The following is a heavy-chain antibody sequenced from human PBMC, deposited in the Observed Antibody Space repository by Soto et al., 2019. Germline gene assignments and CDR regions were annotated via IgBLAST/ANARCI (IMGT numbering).Heavy chain of an antibody. Sequence: EVQLVESGGGLVQPGRSLRLSCAASGLTFDDYAMHWVRQAPGKGLEWVSGISWNSGTIGYADSVKGRFTISRDNAKNSLYLQMNSLRAEDTALYYCAKDLQYVDYVPLHFYGMDVWGQGTTVTVSS. CDR1: GLTFDDYA. D-gene: IGHD4-17*01. CDR2: ISWNSGTI. V-gene: IGHV3-9*01. CDR3: AKDLQYVDYVPLHFYGMDV. J-gene: IGHJ6*02.